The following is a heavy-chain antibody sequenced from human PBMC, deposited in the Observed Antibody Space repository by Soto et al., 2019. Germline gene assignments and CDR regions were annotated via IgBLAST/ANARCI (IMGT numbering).Heavy chain of an antibody. J-gene: IGHJ4*02. CDR3: ASVSNPSYDFWSGYDY. CDR2: INHSGST. D-gene: IGHD3-3*01. Sequence: QVQLQQWGAGLLKPSETLSLTCAVYGGSFSGYYWSWIRQPPGKGLEWIGEINHSGSTNYNPSLKSRVTISVDTSKNQFSLKLSSVTAADTAVYYCASVSNPSYDFWSGYDYWGQGTLVTVSS. CDR1: GGSFSGYY. V-gene: IGHV4-34*01.